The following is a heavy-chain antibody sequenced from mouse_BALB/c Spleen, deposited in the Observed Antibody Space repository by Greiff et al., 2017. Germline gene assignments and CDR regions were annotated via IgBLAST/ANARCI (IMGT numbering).Heavy chain of an antibody. V-gene: IGHV5-6-4*01. D-gene: IGHD4-1*01. Sequence: EVMLVESGGGLVKPGGSLKLSCAASGFTFSSYTMSWVRQTPEKRLEWVATISSGGSYTYYPDSVKGRFTISRDNAKNTLYLQMSSLKSEDTAMYYCTRDLQLTGTYFDVWGAGTTVTVSS. CDR2: ISSGGSYT. CDR3: TRDLQLTGTYFDV. J-gene: IGHJ1*01. CDR1: GFTFSSYT.